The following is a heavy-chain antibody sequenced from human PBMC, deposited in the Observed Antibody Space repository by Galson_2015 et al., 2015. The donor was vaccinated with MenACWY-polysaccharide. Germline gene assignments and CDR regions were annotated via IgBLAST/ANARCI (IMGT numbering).Heavy chain of an antibody. Sequence: SLSLSCAASGFTFSSYRMTWVRQAPGKGLEWVSSIRGSSSYIDYADSLKGRFTISRDNAKNSLYLQMNTLRAEDTAVYFCARGAGLENHDAFDIWGLGTMVTVSS. V-gene: IGHV3-21*01. CDR1: GFTFSSYR. CDR3: ARGAGLENHDAFDI. D-gene: IGHD5-24*01. CDR2: IRGSSSYI. J-gene: IGHJ3*02.